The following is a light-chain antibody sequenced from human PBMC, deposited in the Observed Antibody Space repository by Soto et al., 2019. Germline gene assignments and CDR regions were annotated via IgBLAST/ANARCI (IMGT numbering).Light chain of an antibody. Sequence: QSVLTQPPSASGTPGQRVTISCSGSSSNIGSNHVHWYQHLPGTAPKLLISGNYNRPSGVPDRFSGSKSGTSASLAITGLQAEDEADYYCQSYDSSLSGVVFGGGTKLTVL. CDR2: GNY. V-gene: IGLV1-40*01. CDR3: QSYDSSLSGVV. J-gene: IGLJ2*01. CDR1: SSNIGSNH.